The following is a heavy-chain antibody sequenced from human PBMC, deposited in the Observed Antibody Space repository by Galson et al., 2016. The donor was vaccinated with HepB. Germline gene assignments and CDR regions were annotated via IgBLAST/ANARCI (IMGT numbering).Heavy chain of an antibody. J-gene: IGHJ4*02. D-gene: IGHD6-13*01. Sequence: SLRLSCAASGLTFSSYEMSWVRQGPGKGLEWVSYIGRSGSPIYYADSVQGRFTISRDNAKNSLYLQMNSLRAEDTAVYYCASSGYSSSWYDYWGQGTLVTVSS. CDR3: ASSGYSSSWYDY. CDR1: GLTFSSYE. CDR2: IGRSGSPI. V-gene: IGHV3-48*03.